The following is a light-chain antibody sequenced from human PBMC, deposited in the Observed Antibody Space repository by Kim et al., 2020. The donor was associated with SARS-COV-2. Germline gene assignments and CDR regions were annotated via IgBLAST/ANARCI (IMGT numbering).Light chain of an antibody. CDR1: QSVLYSSNNKNY. CDR2: WAS. Sequence: DIVMTQSPDSLAVSLGERATINCKSSQSVLYSSNNKNYLAWYQQKPGQPPKLLIYWASTRESGVPDRFSGSGSGTDFTLTISSLQAEDVAVYYCQKYYSTPYSVRQGTKLEI. CDR3: QKYYSTPYS. V-gene: IGKV4-1*01. J-gene: IGKJ2*03.